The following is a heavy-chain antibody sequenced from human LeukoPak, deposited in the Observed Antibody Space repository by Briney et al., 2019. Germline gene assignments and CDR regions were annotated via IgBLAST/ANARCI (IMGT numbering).Heavy chain of an antibody. CDR3: ARGSRAVAGIGDY. CDR2: ISSSSSYI. J-gene: IGHJ4*02. D-gene: IGHD6-19*01. CDR1: RFTFSSYS. V-gene: IGHV3-21*01. Sequence: GGSLRLSCAASRFTFSSYSMNWVRQAPGKGLEWVSSISSSSSYIYYADSVKGRFTISRDNAKNSLYLQMNSLRAEDTAVYYCARGSRAVAGIGDYWGQGTLVTASS.